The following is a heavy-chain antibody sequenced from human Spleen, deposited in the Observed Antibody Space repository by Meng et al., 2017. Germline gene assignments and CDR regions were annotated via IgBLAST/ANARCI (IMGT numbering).Heavy chain of an antibody. J-gene: IGHJ6*02. Sequence: SETLSLTCTVSGGSICSYYWSWIRQPPGKGLEWIGYIYYSVSTNYNPSLKSRVTISVDKSKNQFSLELSTVTAADTAVYYCARRWSDYAYYYYGMDVWGQGTTVTVSS. CDR3: ARRWSDYAYYYYGMDV. V-gene: IGHV4-59*12. CDR2: IYYSVST. CDR1: GGSICSYY. D-gene: IGHD4-17*01.